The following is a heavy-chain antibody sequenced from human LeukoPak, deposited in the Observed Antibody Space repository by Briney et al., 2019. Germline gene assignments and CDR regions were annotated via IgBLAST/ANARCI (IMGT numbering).Heavy chain of an antibody. D-gene: IGHD2-2*01. CDR1: GYPFTDYG. J-gene: IGHJ3*02. CDR3: ARSIQYQSLDHQNAFDI. Sequence: WASVKVSCKASGYPFTDYGIGWVRQAPGQGPEWMGWISAYNGNTNYAQKIQGRVTMTTDPSTSTVYMELKSLRSDDTAVYYCARSIQYQSLDHQNAFDIWGQGTMVTVSS. CDR2: ISAYNGNT. V-gene: IGHV1-18*01.